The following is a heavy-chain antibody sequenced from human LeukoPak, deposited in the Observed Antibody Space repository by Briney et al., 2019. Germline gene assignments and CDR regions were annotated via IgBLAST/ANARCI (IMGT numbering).Heavy chain of an antibody. CDR3: ARGSSSWRYFDY. Sequence: SETLSLTCGVSGGSISSSNWWNWVRQPPGKGLEWIGEIYHSGTTNYNASLKSRVTISVDKSKNQFSLKLTSVTAADTAVYYCARGSSSWRYFDYWGQGTLVTVSS. J-gene: IGHJ4*02. V-gene: IGHV4-4*02. CDR1: GGSISSSNW. CDR2: IYHSGTT. D-gene: IGHD6-13*01.